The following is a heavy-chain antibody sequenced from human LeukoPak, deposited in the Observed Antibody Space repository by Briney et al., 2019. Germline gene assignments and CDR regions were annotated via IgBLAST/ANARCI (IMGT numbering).Heavy chain of an antibody. CDR1: GFTFSSSA. J-gene: IGHJ4*02. CDR3: AREDYGDYVVDY. D-gene: IGHD4-17*01. CDR2: ISNNGGYT. V-gene: IGHV3-23*01. Sequence: PGGSLRLSCAASGFTFSSSATSWVRQAPGKGLEWVSAISNNGGYTYYADSVQGRFTISRDNSKNTLYLQMNSLRAEDTAVYYCAREDYGDYVVDYWGQGTLVTVSS.